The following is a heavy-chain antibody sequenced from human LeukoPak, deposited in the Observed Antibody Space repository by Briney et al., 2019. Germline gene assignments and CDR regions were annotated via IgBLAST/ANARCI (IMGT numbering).Heavy chain of an antibody. D-gene: IGHD3-10*01. CDR1: GFTVSSKY. V-gene: IGHV3-53*01. Sequence: GGSLRLSCAASGFTVSSKYMSWVRQAPGKGLEWVSIIYSGGTTNYADSVKGRFAISRDNSKNTLYPQMNSLRAEDTAVYYCAREYYDSGTYYFDYWGQGTLVTVSS. J-gene: IGHJ4*02. CDR3: AREYYDSGTYYFDY. CDR2: IYSGGTT.